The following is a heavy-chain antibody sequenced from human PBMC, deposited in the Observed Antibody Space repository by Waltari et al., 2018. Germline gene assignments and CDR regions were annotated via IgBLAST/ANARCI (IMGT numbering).Heavy chain of an antibody. V-gene: IGHV4-4*07. CDR2: IYSSGNT. CDR3: ARDKMLLRTMDV. D-gene: IGHD2-8*01. Sequence: QVRLQESGPGLVKPSETLSLICTVSGSSVSSDYWSWIRQPAGKELEWICRIYSSGNTNCSPSLRGRLTISVGTSKNRVSLRLTSVTAADSAVYYCARDKMLLRTMDVWGQGTTVVVSS. CDR1: GSSVSSDY. J-gene: IGHJ6*02.